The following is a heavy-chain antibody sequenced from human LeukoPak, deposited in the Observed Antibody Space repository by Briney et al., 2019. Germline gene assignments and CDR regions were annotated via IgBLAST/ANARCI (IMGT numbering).Heavy chain of an antibody. V-gene: IGHV3-21*01. CDR2: ISSSSSYI. CDR3: ARSRRAGFWSGHYYYYMDV. J-gene: IGHJ6*03. Sequence: PGGSLRLSCAASGFTFSSYSMNWVRQAPGKGLEWVSSISSSSSYIYYADSVKGRFTISRDNAKNSLYLQMNSLRAEDTAVYYCARSRRAGFWSGHYYYYMDVWGKGTTVTVSS. CDR1: GFTFSSYS. D-gene: IGHD3-3*01.